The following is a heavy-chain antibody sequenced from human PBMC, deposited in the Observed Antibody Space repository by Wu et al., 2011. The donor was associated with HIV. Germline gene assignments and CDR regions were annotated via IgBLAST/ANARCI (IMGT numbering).Heavy chain of an antibody. CDR1: GDTFSSYA. CDR2: IMPMFGTA. D-gene: IGHD2-2*02. Sequence: QVQLVQSGAEVKKPGSSVRVSCQASGDTFSSYAISWVRQAPGQGLEWMGRIMPMFGTANYAQRFQGRVTLTADKSANTAYMELSSLRSEDTAVYYCARGDIILVPTDIRRGLNWFDPWGQGTLVTVSS. V-gene: IGHV1-69*14. J-gene: IGHJ5*02. CDR3: ARGDIILVPTDIRRGLNWFDP.